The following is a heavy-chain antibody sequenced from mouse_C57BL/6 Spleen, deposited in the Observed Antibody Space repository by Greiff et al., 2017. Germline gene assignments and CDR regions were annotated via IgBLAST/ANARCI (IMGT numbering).Heavy chain of an antibody. D-gene: IGHD1-1*01. CDR3: ARGITTVVATDY. CDR2: INPNNGGT. CDR1: GYTFTDYY. V-gene: IGHV1-26*01. Sequence: EVQLQQSGPELVKPGASVKISCKASGYTFTDYYMNWVKQSHGKSLEWIGDINPNNGGTSYNQKFKCKATLTVDKSSSTAYMELRSLTSEDSAVYYCARGITTVVATDYWGQGTTLTVSS. J-gene: IGHJ2*01.